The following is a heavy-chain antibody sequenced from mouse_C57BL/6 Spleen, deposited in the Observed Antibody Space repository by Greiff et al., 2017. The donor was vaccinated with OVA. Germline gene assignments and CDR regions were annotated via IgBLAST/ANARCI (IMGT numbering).Heavy chain of an antibody. CDR1: GFTFSDYG. V-gene: IGHV5-17*01. D-gene: IGHD3-2*02. J-gene: IGHJ2*01. CDR3: ARGQLRLRYFDY. Sequence: DVHLVESGGGLVKPGGSLKLSCAASGFTFSDYGMHWVRQAPEKGLEWVAYISSGSSTIYYADTVKGRFTISRDNAKNTLFLQMTSLRSEDTAMYYCARGQLRLRYFDYWGQGTTLTVSS. CDR2: ISSGSSTI.